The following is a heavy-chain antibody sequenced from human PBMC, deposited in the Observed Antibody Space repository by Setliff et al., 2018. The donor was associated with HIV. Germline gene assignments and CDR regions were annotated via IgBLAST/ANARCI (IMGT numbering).Heavy chain of an antibody. D-gene: IGHD4-17*01. CDR2: IYSTGST. CDR3: AKGAGFYGDYTFDH. Sequence: SETLSLTCTVSGPSINIHYWSWIRQSPGKGFEWIGYIYSTGSTNYNPSLQSRVTISMAASRNQFSLKVTSVTAADTAVYYCAKGAGFYGDYTFDHWGQGRQVTVSS. CDR1: GPSINIHY. J-gene: IGHJ4*02. V-gene: IGHV4-59*11.